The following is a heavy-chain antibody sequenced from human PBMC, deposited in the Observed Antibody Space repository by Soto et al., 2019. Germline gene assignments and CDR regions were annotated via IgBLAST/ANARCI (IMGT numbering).Heavy chain of an antibody. CDR3: ARDHRTVSVLNWCFDL. D-gene: IGHD2-8*01. Sequence: QVQLQESGPGLVKPSQTLSLTCTVSGGSISSGGYYWNWIRQHPGKGLEWIGYIYYSGSTYYNPYLKSRVTISVDTSKNQFSLKLSSVTAADTAVYYCARDHRTVSVLNWCFDLWGRGTLVSVSS. CDR2: IYYSGST. V-gene: IGHV4-31*03. CDR1: GGSISSGGYY. J-gene: IGHJ2*01.